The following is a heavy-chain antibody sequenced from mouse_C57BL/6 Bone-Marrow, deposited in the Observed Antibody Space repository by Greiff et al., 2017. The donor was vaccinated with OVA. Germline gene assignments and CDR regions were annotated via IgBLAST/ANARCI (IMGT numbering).Heavy chain of an antibody. CDR3: ARSGLTGHWYFDV. Sequence: VQLQQSGPELVKPGASVKIPCKASGYTFTDYNMDWVKQSHGKSLEWIGDINPNNGGTIYNQKFKGKATWTVDKSSSTAYMELRSLTSEDTAVYYCARSGLTGHWYFDVWGTGTTVTVSS. CDR1: GYTFTDYN. CDR2: INPNNGGT. D-gene: IGHD4-1*01. V-gene: IGHV1-18*01. J-gene: IGHJ1*03.